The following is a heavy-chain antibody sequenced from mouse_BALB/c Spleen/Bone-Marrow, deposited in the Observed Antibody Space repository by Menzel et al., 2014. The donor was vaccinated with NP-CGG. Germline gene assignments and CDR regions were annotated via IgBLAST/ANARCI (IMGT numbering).Heavy chain of an antibody. V-gene: IGHV2-9*02. CDR3: ARSYYGYDRGYYFDY. CDR2: IWAGGST. J-gene: IGHJ2*01. D-gene: IGHD2-2*01. CDR1: GFSLTSFG. Sequence: VKVVESGPDLVAPSQSLSITRTVSGFSLTSFGIHWVRQPPGKGLEWLGVIWAGGSTNYNSALMSRLSISKDNSKSQVFLKMNSLQTDDTAMYYCARSYYGYDRGYYFDYWGQGTTLTVSS.